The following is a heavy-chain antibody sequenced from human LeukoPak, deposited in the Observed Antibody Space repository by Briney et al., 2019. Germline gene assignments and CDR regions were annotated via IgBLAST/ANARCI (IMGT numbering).Heavy chain of an antibody. J-gene: IGHJ4*02. CDR3: ARGLKEWLQFPG. Sequence: GGSLRLSCAASGFTFSSYAMHWVRQAPGKGLEWVAVIWYDGSNKYYADSVKGRFTISRDNSKNTLYLQMNSLRAEDTAVYYCARGLKEWLQFPGWGQGTLVTVSS. D-gene: IGHD5-24*01. CDR1: GFTFSSYA. CDR2: IWYDGSNK. V-gene: IGHV3-30*04.